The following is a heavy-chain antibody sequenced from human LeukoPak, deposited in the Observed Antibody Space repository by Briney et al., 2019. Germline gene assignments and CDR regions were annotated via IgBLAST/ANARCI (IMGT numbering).Heavy chain of an antibody. D-gene: IGHD1-26*01. J-gene: IGHJ4*02. CDR2: ISGSGGST. V-gene: IGHV3-23*01. Sequence: GGSLRLSCAASGFTFSSYAMSWVRQAPGKGLEWVSAISGSGGSTYYADSVKGRFTISRDNSRNTLYLQMNSLRAEDTAVYYCAKGSGSYYSTFDYWGQGTLVTVSS. CDR1: GFTFSSYA. CDR3: AKGSGSYYSTFDY.